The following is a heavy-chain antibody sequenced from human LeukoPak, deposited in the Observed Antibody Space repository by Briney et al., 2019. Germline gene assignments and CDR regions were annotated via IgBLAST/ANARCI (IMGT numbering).Heavy chain of an antibody. CDR3: VRHGHDTGNYEAHFDY. CDR1: GGSIGSGTYY. V-gene: IGHV4-61*02. J-gene: IGHJ4*02. D-gene: IGHD3-9*01. CDR2: FYTGGST. Sequence: PSQTLSLTCTVSGGSIGSGTYYWTWLRQPAGKGLEWIGRFYTGGSTNYNPSLRSRVSISLDMSKNQFSLKMSSVTAADTAVYYCVRHGHDTGNYEAHFDYCGQGALVTVSS.